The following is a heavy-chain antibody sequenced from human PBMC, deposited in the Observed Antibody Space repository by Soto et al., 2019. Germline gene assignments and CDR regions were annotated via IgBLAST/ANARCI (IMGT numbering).Heavy chain of an antibody. Sequence: QVQLQESGPGLVKPSETLSLTCTVSGGSISSYYWSWIRQPPGKGLEWIGYIYYSGSTNYNPSLKSRVTISVDTSKNQFSLKLSSVTAADTAVYYCARGRGDYGGNSFSQFDPWGQGTLVTVSS. CDR3: ARGRGDYGGNSFSQFDP. D-gene: IGHD4-17*01. V-gene: IGHV4-59*01. CDR2: IYYSGST. J-gene: IGHJ5*02. CDR1: GGSISSYY.